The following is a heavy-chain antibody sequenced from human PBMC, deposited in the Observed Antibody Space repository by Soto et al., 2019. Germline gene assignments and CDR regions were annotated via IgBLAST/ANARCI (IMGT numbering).Heavy chain of an antibody. J-gene: IGHJ4*02. D-gene: IGHD6-13*01. CDR2: IRSKAYGGTT. CDR3: THTGYSSSWYSISDEIFDY. V-gene: IGHV3-49*03. CDR1: GFTFGDYA. Sequence: GGSLRLSCTASGFTFGDYAMSWFRQAPGKGLEWVGFIRSKAYGGTTEYAASVKGRFTISRDDSKSIAYLQMNSLKTEDTAVYYCTHTGYSSSWYSISDEIFDYWGQGTLVTVSS.